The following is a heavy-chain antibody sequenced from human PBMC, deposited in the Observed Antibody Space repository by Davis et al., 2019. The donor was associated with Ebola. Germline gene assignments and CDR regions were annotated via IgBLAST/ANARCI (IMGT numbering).Heavy chain of an antibody. CDR3: AKGGASTRYYFDY. CDR1: GFTFSSYA. J-gene: IGHJ4*02. CDR2: ISVGGGST. V-gene: IGHV3-23*01. Sequence: GESLKISCAASGFTFSSYAMSWVRQAPGKGLEWVSAISVGGGSTNYADSVKGRFTISRDNSRNTLYLQMNSLRAEDTAVYYCAKGGASTRYYFDYWSQGILVTVSS. D-gene: IGHD3-16*01.